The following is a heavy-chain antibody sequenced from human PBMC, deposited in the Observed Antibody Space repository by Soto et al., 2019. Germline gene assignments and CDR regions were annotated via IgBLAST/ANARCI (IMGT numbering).Heavy chain of an antibody. CDR3: ARHTYYYDSSGYPGWFDP. Sequence: SETLSLTCTVSGGSISSSSYYWGWIRQPPGKGLEWIGSIYYSGSTYYNPSLKSRVTISVDTSKNQFSLKLSSVTAADTAVYYCARHTYYYDSSGYPGWFDPWGQGTLVTVSS. V-gene: IGHV4-39*01. CDR1: GGSISSSSYY. D-gene: IGHD3-22*01. J-gene: IGHJ5*02. CDR2: IYYSGST.